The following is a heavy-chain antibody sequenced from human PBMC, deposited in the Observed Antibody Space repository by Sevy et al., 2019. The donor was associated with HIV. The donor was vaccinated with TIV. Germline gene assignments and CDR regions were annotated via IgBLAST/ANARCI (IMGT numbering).Heavy chain of an antibody. CDR3: ARAYSGGWPQGAWTDY. J-gene: IGHJ4*02. CDR1: GFSFSSYE. Sequence: GGSLRLSCAASGFSFSSYEMNWVRQAPGKGLEWVSYISSSGSSTYYADSVKGRFTISRDNAKNSLYLQINSLRAEDTAVYYCARAYSGGWPQGAWTDYWGQGTLVTVSS. CDR2: ISSSGSST. V-gene: IGHV3-48*03. D-gene: IGHD6-19*01.